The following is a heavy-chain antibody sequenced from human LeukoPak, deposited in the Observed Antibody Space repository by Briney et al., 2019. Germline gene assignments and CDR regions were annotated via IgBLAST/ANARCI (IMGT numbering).Heavy chain of an antibody. V-gene: IGHV4-4*07. Sequence: SETPSLTCTVSGGSISSYYWSWIRQPAGKGLEWIGRIYTSGSTNYNPSLKSRVTMSVDTSKNQFSLKLSSVTAADTAVYYCAGQTVAGTDFDYWGQGTLVTVSS. CDR3: AGQTVAGTDFDY. D-gene: IGHD6-19*01. J-gene: IGHJ4*02. CDR1: GGSISSYY. CDR2: IYTSGST.